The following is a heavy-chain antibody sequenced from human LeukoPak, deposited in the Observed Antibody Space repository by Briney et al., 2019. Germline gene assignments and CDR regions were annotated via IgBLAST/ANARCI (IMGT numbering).Heavy chain of an antibody. CDR1: GGSISSGGYY. J-gene: IGHJ4*02. V-gene: IGHV4-30-2*01. CDR3: ARARHGGNSGGIDY. Sequence: SETLSLTCTVSGGSISSGGYYWSWNRQPPGKGLEWIGYIYHSGSTYYNPSLKSRVTISVDRSKNQFSLKLSSVTAADTAVYYCARARHGGNSGGIDYWGQGTLVTVSS. D-gene: IGHD4-23*01. CDR2: IYHSGST.